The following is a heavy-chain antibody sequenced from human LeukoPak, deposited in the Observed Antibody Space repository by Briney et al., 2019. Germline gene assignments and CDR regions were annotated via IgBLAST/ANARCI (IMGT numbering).Heavy chain of an antibody. CDR1: GGSISSYY. D-gene: IGHD5-24*01. Sequence: SETLSLTCTVSGGSISSYYWSWIRQPPGKGLEWIGYIYYSGSTNYNPSLKSRVTISVDTSKNQFSLKLSSVTAADTAVYYCARVVEWWGRDGYVGFFDYWGQGTLVTVSS. V-gene: IGHV4-59*01. CDR2: IYYSGST. CDR3: ARVVEWWGRDGYVGFFDY. J-gene: IGHJ4*02.